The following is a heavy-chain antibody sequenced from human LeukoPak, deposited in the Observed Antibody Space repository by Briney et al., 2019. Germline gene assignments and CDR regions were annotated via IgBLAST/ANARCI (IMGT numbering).Heavy chain of an antibody. D-gene: IGHD4-17*01. J-gene: IGHJ4*02. Sequence: AGGGLRLSCAASGFTFSDHCMGWGRQAPGKGLEWVGRTSNKANRYTTEYAASVKGRFTISRDDSKNSLYLQMNSLKPEDTAVYYCARGRVTTLYYFDYWGQGTLVTVSS. CDR1: GFTFSDHC. V-gene: IGHV3-72*01. CDR2: TSNKANRYTT. CDR3: ARGRVTTLYYFDY.